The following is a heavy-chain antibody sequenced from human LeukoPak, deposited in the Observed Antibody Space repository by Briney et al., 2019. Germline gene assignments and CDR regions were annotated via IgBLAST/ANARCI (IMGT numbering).Heavy chain of an antibody. CDR3: ARVGGITLALAPSPFPDYNYYYMDV. CDR2: ISSSSSYI. J-gene: IGHJ6*03. D-gene: IGHD3-10*01. V-gene: IGHV3-21*01. CDR1: GFTFSSYS. Sequence: GGSLRLSCAASGFTFSSYSMNWVRQAPGKGLEWVSSISSSSSYIDYTDSVKGRFTISRDNAKKSLYLQMNSLRAEDTALYYCARVGGITLALAPSPFPDYNYYYMDVWGKGTTVTVSS.